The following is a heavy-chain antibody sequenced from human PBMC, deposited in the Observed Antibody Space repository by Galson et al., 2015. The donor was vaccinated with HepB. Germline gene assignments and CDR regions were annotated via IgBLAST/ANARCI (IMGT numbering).Heavy chain of an antibody. J-gene: IGHJ4*02. V-gene: IGHV3-21*01. CDR3: TRFYYDSSGCYYPFDY. Sequence: LRLSCAASGFTFSSYSMNWVRQAPGKGLEWVSSISSSSSYIYYADSVKGRFTISRDNAKNSLYLQMNSLRAEDTAVYYCTRFYYDSSGCYYPFDYWGQGTLVTVSS. D-gene: IGHD3-22*01. CDR2: ISSSSSYI. CDR1: GFTFSSYS.